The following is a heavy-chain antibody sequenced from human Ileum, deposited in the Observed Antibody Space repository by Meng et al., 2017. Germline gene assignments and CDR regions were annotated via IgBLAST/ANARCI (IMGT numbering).Heavy chain of an antibody. D-gene: IGHD1-14*01. CDR1: GFTFSSYA. CDR3: ANGNSPDY. V-gene: IGHV3-23*01. Sequence: GGSLRLSCVASGFTFSSYAMSWVRQAPGKGLEWVSGINSGGDVTYYADSVKGRFTISRDNSKNTLYLQMNSLRVEDTAVYFCANGNSPDYWGQGTLVTVSS. J-gene: IGHJ4*02. CDR2: INSGGDVT.